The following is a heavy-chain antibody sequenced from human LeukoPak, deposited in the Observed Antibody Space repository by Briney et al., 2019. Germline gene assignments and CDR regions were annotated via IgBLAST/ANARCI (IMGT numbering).Heavy chain of an antibody. J-gene: IGHJ3*02. Sequence: GGSLRLSCAASGFTFSSNAMSWVRQAPGKGRECVSTISDSGGSTYYADSVKGRFTISRDNSKNTLYLQMNSLRAEDTAVYYCARRAYDAFDIWGQGTMVTVSS. V-gene: IGHV3-23*01. CDR1: GFTFSSNA. CDR3: ARRAYDAFDI. CDR2: ISDSGGST.